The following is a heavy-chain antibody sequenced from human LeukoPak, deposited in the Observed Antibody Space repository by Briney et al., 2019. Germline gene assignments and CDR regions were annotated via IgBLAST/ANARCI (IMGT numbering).Heavy chain of an antibody. V-gene: IGHV3-53*01. D-gene: IGHD3-22*01. CDR1: GFTVSSNY. Sequence: GGSLRLSCAASGFTVSSNYMSWVRQAPGKGLEWVSVLNSGGSTYYADSVKGRFTISRDNSKNTLYLQMNSLRAEDTAVYYCAREFLDDSSGYYQHDAFDIWGQGTMVTVSS. CDR2: LNSGGST. CDR3: AREFLDDSSGYYQHDAFDI. J-gene: IGHJ3*02.